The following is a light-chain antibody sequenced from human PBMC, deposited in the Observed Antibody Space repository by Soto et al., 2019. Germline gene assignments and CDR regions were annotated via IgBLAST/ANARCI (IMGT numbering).Light chain of an antibody. Sequence: QPVLTQPASVSGSPGQSITISCTGTSSDVGGYNYVSWYQHHPGKAPKLMIFDVSNRPSGVSNRFSGSKSGNTASLTISGLQAEDEADYYCNSYTGSNTVVFGGGTKVTVL. J-gene: IGLJ2*01. CDR2: DVS. CDR3: NSYTGSNTVV. V-gene: IGLV2-14*03. CDR1: SSDVGGYNY.